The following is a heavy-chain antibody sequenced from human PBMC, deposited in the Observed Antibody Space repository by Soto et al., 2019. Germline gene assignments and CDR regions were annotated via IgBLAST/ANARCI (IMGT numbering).Heavy chain of an antibody. CDR1: GYSFTSYL. D-gene: IGHD5-18*01. CDR3: ARQWYSYGYYYYYGMDV. V-gene: IGHV5-51*01. J-gene: IGHJ6*02. Sequence: GESLKISCKGSGYSFTSYLIGWVRQMPGKGLEWMGIIYPGDSDTRYSPSFQGQVTISADKSISTAYLQWSSLKASDTAMYYCARQWYSYGYYYYYGMDVWGQGTTVTVSS. CDR2: IYPGDSDT.